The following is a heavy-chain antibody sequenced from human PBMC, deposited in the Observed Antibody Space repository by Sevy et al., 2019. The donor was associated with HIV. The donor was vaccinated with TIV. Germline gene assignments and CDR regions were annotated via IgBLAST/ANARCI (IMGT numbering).Heavy chain of an antibody. Sequence: GGSLRLSCAASGFTVSSNYMSWVRQAPGKGLEWVSVIYSVGSTYYADSVKGRFTISRDNSKNTRYLQMNSLRAEDTDVYYCARVNQDYYYGMDVWGQGTTVTVSS. J-gene: IGHJ6*02. CDR3: ARVNQDYYYGMDV. CDR2: IYSVGST. V-gene: IGHV3-53*01. CDR1: GFTVSSNY.